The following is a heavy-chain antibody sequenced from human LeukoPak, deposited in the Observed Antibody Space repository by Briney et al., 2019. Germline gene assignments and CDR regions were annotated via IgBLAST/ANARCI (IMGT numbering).Heavy chain of an antibody. Sequence: SETLSLTCTMSGGSISDYYWSWIRQPPGKGLEWIGYIYYSGSTNYNPSLKSRVTISMDTSKNQFSLKLSSVTAADTAVYYCARDGDSSSYAFDIWGQGTMVTVSS. CDR2: IYYSGST. D-gene: IGHD6-6*01. V-gene: IGHV4-59*01. CDR1: GGSISDYY. CDR3: ARDGDSSSYAFDI. J-gene: IGHJ3*02.